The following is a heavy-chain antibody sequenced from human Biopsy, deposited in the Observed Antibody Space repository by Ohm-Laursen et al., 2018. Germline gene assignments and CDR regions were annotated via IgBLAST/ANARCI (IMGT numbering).Heavy chain of an antibody. CDR2: DYYTGST. D-gene: IGHD3-22*01. CDR1: GDSISSYY. Sequence: GTLSLTCTVSGDSISSYYWSWIRQPPGKGLLWIGYDYYTGSTDYNPSLQSRVTISADTSKNHIPLRLRSVTPVDTAIYYCARDRGYYSDRTVPGYFDLWGRGTLVTVSS. J-gene: IGHJ2*01. CDR3: ARDRGYYSDRTVPGYFDL. V-gene: IGHV4-59*01.